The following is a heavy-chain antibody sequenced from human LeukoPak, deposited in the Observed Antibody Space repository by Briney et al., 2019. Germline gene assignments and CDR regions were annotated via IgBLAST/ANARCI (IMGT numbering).Heavy chain of an antibody. Sequence: SETLSLTCTVSGGSISSYYWSWIRQPPGKGLEWIGYIYYSGSTKYNPSLKSRVTISVDTSKNQFSLKLTSVTAADKAVYYCARLGIGVVPSAMLGDYYFDYWGQGTLVTVSS. V-gene: IGHV4-59*08. J-gene: IGHJ4*02. CDR1: GGSISSYY. D-gene: IGHD2-2*01. CDR3: ARLGIGVVPSAMLGDYYFDY. CDR2: IYYSGST.